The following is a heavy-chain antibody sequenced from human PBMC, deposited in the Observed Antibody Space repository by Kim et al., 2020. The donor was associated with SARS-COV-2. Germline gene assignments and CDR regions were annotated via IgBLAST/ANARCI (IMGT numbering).Heavy chain of an antibody. D-gene: IGHD3-3*01. CDR3: ARWPNFWSGYDY. J-gene: IGHJ4*02. CDR2: INHSGST. Sequence: SETLSLTCAVYGGSFSGYYWSWIRQPPGKGLEWIGEINHSGSTNYNPSLKSRVTISVDTSKNQFSLKLSSVTAADTAVYYCARWPNFWSGYDYWGQGTLVTVSS. V-gene: IGHV4-34*01. CDR1: GGSFSGYY.